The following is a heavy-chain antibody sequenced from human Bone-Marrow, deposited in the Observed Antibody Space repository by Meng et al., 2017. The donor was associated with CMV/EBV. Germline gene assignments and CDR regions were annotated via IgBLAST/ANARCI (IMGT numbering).Heavy chain of an antibody. D-gene: IGHD6-13*01. V-gene: IGHV3-20*04. Sequence: GGSLRLSCAASGFTFDDYGMSWVRQAPGKGLEWVSGINWNGGSTGYADSVKGRFTISRDNAKNSLYLQMNSLRAEDTAVYYCAKDSSSWYLGPSPPLPDYWGQGTLVTVSS. CDR2: INWNGGST. J-gene: IGHJ4*02. CDR3: AKDSSSWYLGPSPPLPDY. CDR1: GFTFDDYG.